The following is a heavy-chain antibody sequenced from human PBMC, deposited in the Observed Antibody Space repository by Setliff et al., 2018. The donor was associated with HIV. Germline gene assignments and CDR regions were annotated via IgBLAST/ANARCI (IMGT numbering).Heavy chain of an antibody. D-gene: IGHD2-21*02. J-gene: IGHJ4*02. V-gene: IGHV4-4*07. CDR3: ARSRHCGGDCYFDY. CDR1: GGSINSYW. CDR2: ISSSGSP. Sequence: SETLSLTCTVSGGSINSYWWSWFRQPAGKGLEWIGRISSSGSPNYNPSLESRVTMSVDTSKNQFSLKLRSVTATDTAVYSCARSRHCGGDCYFDYSGQGTLVTVSS.